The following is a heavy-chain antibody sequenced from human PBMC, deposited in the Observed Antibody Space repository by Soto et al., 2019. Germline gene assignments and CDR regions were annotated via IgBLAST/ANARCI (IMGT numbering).Heavy chain of an antibody. Sequence: GGSLRLSCAATGFTFGFNALSWVRQAPGKGLEWVSSISAGGVSTNYADSVKGRFTVSRDNSKNTVYLQMNSLRDEDTAVYYCAKLTAAWGQGTLVTVSS. J-gene: IGHJ4*02. CDR1: GFTFGFNA. V-gene: IGHV3-23*01. D-gene: IGHD6-13*01. CDR3: AKLTAA. CDR2: ISAGGVST.